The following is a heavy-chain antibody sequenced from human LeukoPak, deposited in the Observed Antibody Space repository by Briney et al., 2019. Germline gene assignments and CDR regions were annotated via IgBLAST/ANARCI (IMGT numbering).Heavy chain of an antibody. V-gene: IGHV4-59*01. CDR3: ARGGSSGWIFDY. CDR1: GGSISSYD. CDR2: IYYSGST. J-gene: IGHJ4*02. D-gene: IGHD6-19*01. Sequence: PSETLSLTCTVSGGSISSYDWSWIRQPPGKGLEWIGYIYYSGSTNYNPSLKSRVTISVDTSKNQFSLKLSSVTAADTAVYYCARGGSSGWIFDYWGQGTLVTVSS.